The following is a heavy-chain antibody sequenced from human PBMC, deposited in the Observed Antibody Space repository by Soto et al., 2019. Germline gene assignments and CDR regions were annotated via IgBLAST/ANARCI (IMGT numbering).Heavy chain of an antibody. CDR2: ISYDGSNK. D-gene: IGHD5-12*01. V-gene: IGHV3-30*18. CDR1: GFTFSSYG. Sequence: GGSLRLSCAASGFTFSSYGMHWVRQAPGKGLEWVAVISYDGSNKYYADSVKGRFTISRDNSKNTLYLQMNSLRAEDTAVYYCAKEPERWLQLGAQYYWGQGTLVTVSS. J-gene: IGHJ4*02. CDR3: AKEPERWLQLGAQYY.